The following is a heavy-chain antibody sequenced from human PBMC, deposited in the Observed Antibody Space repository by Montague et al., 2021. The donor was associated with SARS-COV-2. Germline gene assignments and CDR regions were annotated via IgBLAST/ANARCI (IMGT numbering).Heavy chain of an antibody. Sequence: SETLSLTCTVSGGSINSSYWSWIRQPPGKGLEWIGYIYYRGSTNYNPSLKTRVTISVDTSKNQFSLKLSSVTAADTAVYYCARERGYQLLSGWFDPWGQGTLVTVSS. CDR2: IYYRGST. V-gene: IGHV4-59*01. CDR1: GGSINSSY. J-gene: IGHJ5*02. D-gene: IGHD2-2*01. CDR3: ARERGYQLLSGWFDP.